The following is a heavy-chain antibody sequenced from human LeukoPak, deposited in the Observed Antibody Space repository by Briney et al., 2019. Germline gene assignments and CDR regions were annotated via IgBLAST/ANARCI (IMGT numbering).Heavy chain of an antibody. J-gene: IGHJ4*02. CDR3: ARQSRYYDSSGYYGTYFDY. CDR2: IFYSGNT. D-gene: IGHD3-22*01. Sequence: SETLSLTCTVSGSSISSISYYWGWIRQPPGKGLEWIGNIFYSGNTYYNPSLKSRVTTSVDTSKSLFSLNLNSVTAADTAVYYCARQSRYYDSSGYYGTYFDYWGQGILVTVSS. CDR1: GSSISSISYY. V-gene: IGHV4-39*01.